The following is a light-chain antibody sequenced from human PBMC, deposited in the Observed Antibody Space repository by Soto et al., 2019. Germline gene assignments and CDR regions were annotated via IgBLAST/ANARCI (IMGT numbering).Light chain of an antibody. CDR3: QQYGSSPWT. V-gene: IGKV3-20*01. CDR1: QSISSSY. CDR2: GAS. Sequence: EIVLTQSPGTLSLSPGARATLSCRDSQSISSSYLAWYQQKPGQAPRLLIYGASSRATGIPDRFSGSGSGTDFTLTISRLEPEDFAVYYCQQYGSSPWTFGQGTKVDI. J-gene: IGKJ1*01.